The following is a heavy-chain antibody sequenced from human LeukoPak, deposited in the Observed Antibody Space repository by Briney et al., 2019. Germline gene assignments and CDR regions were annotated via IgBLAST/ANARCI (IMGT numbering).Heavy chain of an antibody. Sequence: PSETLSLTCTVSGGSISSYYWSWIRQPPGKGLEWIGYIYTSGSTNYNPSLKSRVTIPVDTSKNQFSLKLSSVTAADTAVYYCARSSRYYDSSGYYYSLPFDYWGQGTLVTVPS. CDR2: IYTSGST. J-gene: IGHJ4*02. CDR3: ARSSRYYDSSGYYYSLPFDY. V-gene: IGHV4-4*09. D-gene: IGHD3-22*01. CDR1: GGSISSYY.